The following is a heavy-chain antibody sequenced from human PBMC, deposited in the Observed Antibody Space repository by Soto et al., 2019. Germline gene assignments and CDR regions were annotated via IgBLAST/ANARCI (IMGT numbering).Heavy chain of an antibody. CDR3: ARGRQSGWFDP. Sequence: GGSLRLSCTVSGLAFNNYGISWVRQAPGKGLEWVAVISYDGSNKYYADSVKGRFTISRGNSKNTLYLQMNSLRAEDTAVYYCARGRQSGWFDPWGQGTLVTVSS. J-gene: IGHJ5*02. CDR2: ISYDGSNK. CDR1: GLAFNNYG. V-gene: IGHV3-30*03.